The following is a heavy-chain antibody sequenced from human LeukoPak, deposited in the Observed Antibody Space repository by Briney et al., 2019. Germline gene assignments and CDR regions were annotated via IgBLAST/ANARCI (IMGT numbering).Heavy chain of an antibody. CDR3: ARGKAQIRGVKPPYYYYMDV. CDR2: IYTSGST. J-gene: IGHJ6*03. V-gene: IGHV4-4*07. CDR1: GDSISSYY. D-gene: IGHD3-10*01. Sequence: PSETLSLTCSVSGDSISSYYWSWIRQSAGKGLEWIGRIYTSGSTNYNPSLKSRVTMSLDTSKNQFSLKLSSVTAADTAVYYCARGKAQIRGVKPPYYYYMDVWGKGTTVTISS.